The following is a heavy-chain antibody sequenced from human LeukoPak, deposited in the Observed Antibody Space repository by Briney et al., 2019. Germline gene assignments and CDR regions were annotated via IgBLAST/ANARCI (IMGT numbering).Heavy chain of an antibody. J-gene: IGHJ4*02. D-gene: IGHD6-6*01. CDR2: IYYSGST. V-gene: IGHV4-59*01. CDR3: ARGRSIAARTAFDY. CDR1: GGSISSYY. Sequence: SETLSLTCTVSGGSISSYYWSWIRQPPGKGLEWIGYIYYSGSTNYNPSLKSRVTISVDTSKNQFSLKLSSVTAADTAVYYCARGRSIAARTAFDYWGQGTLVTVSS.